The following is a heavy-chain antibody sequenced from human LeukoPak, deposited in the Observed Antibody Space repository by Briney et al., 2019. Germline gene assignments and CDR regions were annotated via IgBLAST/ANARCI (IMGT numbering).Heavy chain of an antibody. J-gene: IGHJ4*02. D-gene: IGHD3-22*01. Sequence: GGSLRLSCAASGFTFSSYAMHWVRQAPGKGLEWVAVISYDGSNKYYADSVKGRFTISRDNSKNTLYLQMNSLRAEDTAVYYCARDFFDSSGSVQDYWGQGTLVTVSS. CDR2: ISYDGSNK. CDR1: GFTFSSYA. V-gene: IGHV3-30*04. CDR3: ARDFFDSSGSVQDY.